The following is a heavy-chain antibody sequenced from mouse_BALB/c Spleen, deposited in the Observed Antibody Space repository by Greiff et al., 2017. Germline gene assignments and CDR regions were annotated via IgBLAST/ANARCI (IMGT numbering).Heavy chain of an antibody. CDR1: GYTFSSYW. J-gene: IGHJ3*01. Sequence: QVQLQQSGAELMKPGASVKISCKATGYTFSSYWIEWVKQRPGHGLEWIGEILPGSGSTNYNEKFKGKATFTADTSSNTAYMQLSSLTSEDSAVYYCARVFITTATAWFAYWGQGTLVTVSA. D-gene: IGHD1-2*01. V-gene: IGHV1-9*01. CDR2: ILPGSGST. CDR3: ARVFITTATAWFAY.